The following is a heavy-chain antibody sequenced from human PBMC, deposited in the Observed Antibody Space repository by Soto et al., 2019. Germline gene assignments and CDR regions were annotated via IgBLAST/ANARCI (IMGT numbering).Heavy chain of an antibody. V-gene: IGHV3-23*01. CDR2: ISENGATT. CDR3: VPGSSGGEGEDS. CDR1: GFTFSGHA. Sequence: PGGSLRLSCAASGFTFSGHAMTWVRQAPGKGLEWVSTISENGATTFYADSVRGRFTISRDNSKNILFLQLSSLRVEDTAIYYCVPGSSGGEGEDSWGQGTLVTVSS. D-gene: IGHD3-10*01. J-gene: IGHJ4*02.